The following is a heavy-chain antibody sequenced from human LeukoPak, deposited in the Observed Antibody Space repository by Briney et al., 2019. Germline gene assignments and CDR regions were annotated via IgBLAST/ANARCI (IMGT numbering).Heavy chain of an antibody. D-gene: IGHD2-21*02. J-gene: IGHJ6*03. V-gene: IGHV4-34*01. Sequence: NPSETLSLTCNVSGVSFNGYYWTWIRQPPGKGLEWIAEINHIGTTNHNPSLKSRVSVSTDTSKNQFFLRLTSVTAADTALYYCARLVVTAPQNHYYMDVWGEGTTVTVSS. CDR2: INHIGTT. CDR1: GVSFNGYY. CDR3: ARLVVTAPQNHYYMDV.